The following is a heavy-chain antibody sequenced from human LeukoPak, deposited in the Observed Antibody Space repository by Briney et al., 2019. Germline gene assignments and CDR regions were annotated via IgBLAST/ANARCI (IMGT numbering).Heavy chain of an antibody. V-gene: IGHV3-48*04. Sequence: PGGSLRLSCAASGFTFSNFGIHWVRQAPGKGLEWVSYISSSGATTYYADSVKGRFSISRDNAKNSQYLQMNSLRAEDTAVYYCARELTSSSCFDPWGQGTLVTVSS. CDR2: ISSSGATT. CDR1: GFTFSNFG. J-gene: IGHJ5*02. CDR3: ARELTSSSCFDP. D-gene: IGHD2-2*01.